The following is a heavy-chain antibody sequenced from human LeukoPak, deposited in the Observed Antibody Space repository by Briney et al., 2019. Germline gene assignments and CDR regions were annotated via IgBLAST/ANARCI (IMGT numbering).Heavy chain of an antibody. CDR3: ADLPLKYCGGDCYSPRGS. CDR2: FDPEDGET. V-gene: IGHV1-24*01. D-gene: IGHD2-21*02. J-gene: IGHJ4*02. CDR1: GGTFSSYA. Sequence: GASVKVSCKASGGTFSSYAISWVRQAPGKGLEWMGGFDPEDGETIYAQKFQGRVTMTEDTSTDTAYMELSSLRSEDTAVYYCADLPLKYCGGDCYSPRGSWGQGTLVTVSS.